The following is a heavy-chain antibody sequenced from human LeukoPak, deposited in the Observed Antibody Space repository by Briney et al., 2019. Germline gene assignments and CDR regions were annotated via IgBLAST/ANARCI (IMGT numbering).Heavy chain of an antibody. J-gene: IGHJ6*03. CDR2: IYTSGST. D-gene: IGHD3-9*01. CDR1: GGSISSGSYY. CDR3: ARGSPDPNLRYFDWLLPIYYYYYYMDV. Sequence: SQTLSLTCTVSGGSISSGSYYWSWIRQPAGKGLEWIGRIYTSGSTNYNPSLKSRVTISVDTSKNQFSLKLSSVTAADTAVYYCARGSPDPNLRYFDWLLPIYYYYYYMDVWGKGTTVTISS. V-gene: IGHV4-61*02.